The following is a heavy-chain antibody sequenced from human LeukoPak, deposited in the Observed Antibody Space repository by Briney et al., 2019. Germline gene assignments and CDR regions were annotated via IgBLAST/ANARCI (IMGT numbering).Heavy chain of an antibody. D-gene: IGHD5-18*01. Sequence: SETLSLTCTVSGGSISSSSYYWGWIRQPPGKGLEWIGVSTYYNPSLKNRVTISRDTSKNQFSLKLSSVTAADTAIYYCARAGYSYGIISYFDSWGQGTLVTVSS. CDR2: VST. V-gene: IGHV4-39*01. J-gene: IGHJ4*02. CDR1: GGSISSSSYY. CDR3: ARAGYSYGIISYFDS.